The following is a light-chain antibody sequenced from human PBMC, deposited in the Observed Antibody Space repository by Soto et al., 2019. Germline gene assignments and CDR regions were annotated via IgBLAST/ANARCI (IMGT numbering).Light chain of an antibody. CDR2: GAS. Sequence: EIVMTQSPATLSVSPGERATLSCRASQSVSSNLAWYQQKPGQAPRLLIYGASNRATGIPARFSGSGSGTEFTLTISRLQSEDFAVYYCQQYNNWYTFGQGTKLEIK. CDR3: QQYNNWYT. CDR1: QSVSSN. V-gene: IGKV3-15*01. J-gene: IGKJ2*01.